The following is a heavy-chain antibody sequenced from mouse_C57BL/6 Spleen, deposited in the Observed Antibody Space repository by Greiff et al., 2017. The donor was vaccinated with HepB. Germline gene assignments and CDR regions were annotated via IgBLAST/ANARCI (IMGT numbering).Heavy chain of an antibody. CDR1: GYTFTSYW. Sequence: QVQLKESGAELVMPGASVKLSCKASGYTFTSYWMHWVKQRPGQGLEWIGEIDPSDSYTNYNQKFKGKSTLTVDKSSSTAYMKLSSLTSEDSAVYYCARFITTDYWYFDVWGTGTTVTVSS. V-gene: IGHV1-69*01. D-gene: IGHD1-1*01. CDR2: IDPSDSYT. CDR3: ARFITTDYWYFDV. J-gene: IGHJ1*03.